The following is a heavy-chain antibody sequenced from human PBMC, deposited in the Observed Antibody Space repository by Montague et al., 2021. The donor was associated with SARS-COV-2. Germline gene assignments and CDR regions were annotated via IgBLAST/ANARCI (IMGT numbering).Heavy chain of an antibody. CDR2: VYKCESA. D-gene: IGHD5-24*01. CDR1: GGSIRSSS. CDR3: ARVFPRWLQFDPYFDY. Sequence: SETLSLTCTVSGGSIRSSSFSWIRHPQGPGLEWDGYVYKCESATYNPNLTSRSAISVDTYKNQIPLKLSSVTAVVTAVYYCARVFPRWLQFDPYFDYWGQGTLVTVSS. J-gene: IGHJ4*02. V-gene: IGHV4-59*13.